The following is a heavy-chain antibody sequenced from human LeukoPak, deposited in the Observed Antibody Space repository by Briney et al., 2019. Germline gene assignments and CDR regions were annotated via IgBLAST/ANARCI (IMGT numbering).Heavy chain of an antibody. CDR3: TTDPSDY. V-gene: IGHV3-15*01. CDR1: GFTFSSYA. CDR2: IKSKTDGGTT. J-gene: IGHJ4*02. Sequence: GGSLRLSCAASGFTFSSYAMSWVRQAPGKGLEWVGRIKSKTDGGTTGYAAPVKGRFTISRDDSKDTLYLQMNSLKTEDTAVYYCTTDPSDYWGQGTLVTVSS.